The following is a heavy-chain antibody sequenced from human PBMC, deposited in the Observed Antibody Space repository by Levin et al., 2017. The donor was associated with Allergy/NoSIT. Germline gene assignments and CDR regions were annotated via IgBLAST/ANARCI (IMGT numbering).Heavy chain of an antibody. CDR3: ARHVVVAASEGYYYYMDV. J-gene: IGHJ6*03. CDR2: IYPGDSDT. V-gene: IGHV5-51*01. CDR1: GYSFTSYW. D-gene: IGHD2-15*01. Sequence: PGESLKISCKGSGYSFTSYWIGWVRQMPGKGLEWMGIIYPGDSDTRYSPSFQGQVTISADKSISTAYLQWSSLKASDTAMYYCARHVVVAASEGYYYYMDVWGKGTTVTVSS.